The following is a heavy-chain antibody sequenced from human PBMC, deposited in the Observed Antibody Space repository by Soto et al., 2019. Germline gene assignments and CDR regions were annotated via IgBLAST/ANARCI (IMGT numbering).Heavy chain of an antibody. CDR3: ATGRRFGGCGMYV. V-gene: IGHV4-34*01. CDR2: MNHSGST. CDR1: GGSFSGYY. Sequence: SETLSLTCAVYGGSFSGYYWSWIRQPPRKGLEWIGEMNHSGSTNYNPSFKSRVTISVDTSKNQFSLKLSSVTAADTAVYYSATGRRFGGCGMYVWGQGTTVTVSS. D-gene: IGHD3-10*01. J-gene: IGHJ6*02.